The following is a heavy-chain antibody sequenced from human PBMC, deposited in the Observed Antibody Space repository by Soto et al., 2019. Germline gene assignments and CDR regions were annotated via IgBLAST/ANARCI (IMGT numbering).Heavy chain of an antibody. CDR1: SGSFSGYY. CDR2: INHSGSN. V-gene: IGHV4-34*01. D-gene: IGHD5-12*01. Sequence: SETMSLACAVYSGSFSGYYWSWIRQPPGKGLEWIGEINHSGSNNYNPSLKSRFTISVDTSKTQFSLKLSSGTAADRAVYYCARGPPYVDIVATRGDYYGMDVWGQGTTVTVSS. CDR3: ARGPPYVDIVATRGDYYGMDV. J-gene: IGHJ6*02.